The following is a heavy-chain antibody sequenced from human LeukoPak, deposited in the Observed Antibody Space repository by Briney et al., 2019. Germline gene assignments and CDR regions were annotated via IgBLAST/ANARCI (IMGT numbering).Heavy chain of an antibody. V-gene: IGHV4-59*08. CDR3: ARHDSFLFDI. J-gene: IGHJ3*02. CDR1: GGSISNYF. CDR2: VFYNGST. D-gene: IGHD2-21*02. Sequence: SETLSLTCTVAGGSISNYFWSWIRQPPGKGLEWVGHVFYNGSTNYNPSLKSRVTMSVDKSRNHLSLTLSSVTAADTAVYYCARHDSFLFDIWGQGTMVTVSS.